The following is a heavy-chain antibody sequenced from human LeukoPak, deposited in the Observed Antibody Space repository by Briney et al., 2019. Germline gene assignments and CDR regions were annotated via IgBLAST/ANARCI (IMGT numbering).Heavy chain of an antibody. Sequence: SETLSLTCTVSGYSISSGYYWGWIRQSPGKGLEWIGSVFHTVITYYNPSLKSRVTISVDTSKNQFSLKLSSVTAADTAVYYCARAGYSYGYGYWGQGTLVTVSS. V-gene: IGHV4-38-2*02. D-gene: IGHD5-18*01. J-gene: IGHJ4*02. CDR1: GYSISSGYY. CDR2: VFHTVIT. CDR3: ARAGYSYGYGY.